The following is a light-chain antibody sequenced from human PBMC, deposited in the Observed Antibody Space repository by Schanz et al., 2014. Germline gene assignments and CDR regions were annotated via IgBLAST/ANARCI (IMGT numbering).Light chain of an antibody. CDR1: SSNIGAGYV. CDR3: QSYDSSLSGVV. CDR2: GNS. Sequence: QSALTQPPSVSGAPGQRVTISCTGSSSNIGAGYVLHWYQQLPGTAPKLLIYGNSNRPSGVPDRFSGSKSGTSASLAITGLQAEDEADYYCQSYDSSLSGVVFGGGTKLTVL. J-gene: IGLJ2*01. V-gene: IGLV1-40*01.